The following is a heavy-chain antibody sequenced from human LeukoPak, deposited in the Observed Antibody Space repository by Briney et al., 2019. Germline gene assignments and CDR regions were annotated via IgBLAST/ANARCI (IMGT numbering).Heavy chain of an antibody. CDR2: ISHSGRT. CDR3: AVRGYSYGAYYFDY. V-gene: IGHV4-34*01. CDR1: GGSFSGYS. D-gene: IGHD5-18*01. Sequence: KASETLSLTCAVYGGSFSGYSWSWIRQPPGKGLEWIGEISHSGRTNNNPSLKSRVTISVDTSKNQFSLKLSSVTAADTAVYYCAVRGYSYGAYYFDYWGQGTLVTVSS. J-gene: IGHJ4*02.